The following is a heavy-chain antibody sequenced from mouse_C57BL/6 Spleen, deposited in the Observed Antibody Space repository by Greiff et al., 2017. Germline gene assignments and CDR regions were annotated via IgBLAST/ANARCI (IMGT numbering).Heavy chain of an antibody. J-gene: IGHJ3*01. D-gene: IGHD2-14*01. CDR2: IDPSDSYT. CDR3: ARFRAGTGGFAY. V-gene: IGHV1-69*01. Sequence: VQLQQPGAELVMPGASVKLSCKASGYTFTSYWMHWVKQRPGQGLEWIGEIDPSDSYTNYNQKFKGKSTLTVDKSSSTAYMQLSSLTSEDSAVYYCARFRAGTGGFAYWGQGTLVTVSA. CDR1: GYTFTSYW.